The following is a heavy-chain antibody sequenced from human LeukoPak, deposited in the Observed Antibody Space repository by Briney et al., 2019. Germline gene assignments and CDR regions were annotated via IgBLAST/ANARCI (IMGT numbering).Heavy chain of an antibody. J-gene: IGHJ4*02. Sequence: SETLSLTRAVYVGSLSGYYWSWIRHPPGKGLEWIGEINHSGSTNYNPSLKSRVTISVDTSKSQFSLKLNSVTAADTAVYFCARGGIVTAGTKWLNYWGEGTLVTVSS. D-gene: IGHD6-13*01. CDR2: INHSGST. V-gene: IGHV4-34*01. CDR1: VGSLSGYY. CDR3: ARGGIVTAGTKWLNY.